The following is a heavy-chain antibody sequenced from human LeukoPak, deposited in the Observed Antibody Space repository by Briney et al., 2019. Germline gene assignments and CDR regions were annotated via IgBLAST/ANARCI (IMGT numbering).Heavy chain of an antibody. Sequence: SETLSLTCAVYGGSFSGYYWSWIRQPPGKGLEWIGEINHSGSTNYNPSLKSRVTISVDTSKNQFSLKLSSVTAADTAVYYCASRPGYSSGWYSAYWGQGTPVTVSS. J-gene: IGHJ4*02. CDR3: ASRPGYSSGWYSAY. CDR1: GGSFSGYY. D-gene: IGHD6-19*01. CDR2: INHSGST. V-gene: IGHV4-34*01.